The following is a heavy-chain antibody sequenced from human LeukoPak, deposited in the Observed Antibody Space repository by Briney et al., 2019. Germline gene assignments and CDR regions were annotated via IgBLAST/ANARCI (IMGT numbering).Heavy chain of an antibody. D-gene: IGHD4/OR15-4a*01. CDR2: IRYDGSNK. CDR1: GFTFSSYG. J-gene: IGHJ4*02. CDR3: AKDERVYGTNAGTLLDY. V-gene: IGHV3-30*02. Sequence: GGSLRLSCAASGFTFSSYGMHWVRQAPGKGLEWVAFIRYDGSNKYYADSVKGRFTISRDNSKNTLYLQMNSLRAEDTALYYCAKDERVYGTNAGTLLDYWGQGTLVSVSS.